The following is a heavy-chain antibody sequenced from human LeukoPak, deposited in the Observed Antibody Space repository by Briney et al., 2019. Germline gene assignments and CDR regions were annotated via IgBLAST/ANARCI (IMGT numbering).Heavy chain of an antibody. CDR2: MSYDRGNE. V-gene: IGHV3-30*04. J-gene: IGHJ4*02. Sequence: GGSLRLSCAASGFTFRSFAMPWVRQAPGKGLEWVALMSYDRGNEFYADSVKGRFTISRDNSNDTLHLQMNSLRAEDTAIYYCARDRSHVFDYWGQGTLVTVSS. CDR1: GFTFRSFA. CDR3: ARDRSHVFDY.